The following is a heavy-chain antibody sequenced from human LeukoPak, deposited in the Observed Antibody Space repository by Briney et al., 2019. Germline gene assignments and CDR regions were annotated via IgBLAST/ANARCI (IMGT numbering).Heavy chain of an antibody. V-gene: IGHV4-59*08. CDR3: ARVKSGYYMSEYFQY. J-gene: IGHJ1*01. CDR1: GGSISSYY. Sequence: PSETLSLTCTVSGGSISSYYWSWIQQPPGKGLEWIGYIYYSGSTSYNPSLKSRVTISVDTSKNQFSLKLSSVTAADTAVYYCARVKSGYYMSEYFQYWGQGTLVTVSS. CDR2: IYYSGST. D-gene: IGHD3-3*01.